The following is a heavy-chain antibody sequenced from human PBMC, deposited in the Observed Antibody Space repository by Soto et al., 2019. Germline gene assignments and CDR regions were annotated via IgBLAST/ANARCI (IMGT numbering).Heavy chain of an antibody. CDR3: ARGLASSPPRX. CDR1: GGSISVYY. Sequence: SDTLSLTCTISGGSISVYYWSWIRQSPGQGLEWIGYIYYSGSPYYNPSLKTRVTISADTSKNQISLKLTSATAAHTAVYFCARGLASSPPRXWGRGTLVTVSX. J-gene: IGHJ4*02. D-gene: IGHD6-19*01. CDR2: IYYSGSP. V-gene: IGHV4-59*01.